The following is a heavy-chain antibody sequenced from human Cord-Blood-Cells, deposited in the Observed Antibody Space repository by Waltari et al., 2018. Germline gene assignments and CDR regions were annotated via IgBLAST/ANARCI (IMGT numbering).Heavy chain of an antibody. CDR1: GYTFTSYD. CDR3: ARGTVTTRGGLDAFDI. J-gene: IGHJ3*02. V-gene: IGHV1-8*03. Sequence: QVQLVQSGAEVKKPGASVKVSCKASGYTFTSYDINWVRPATGQGLEWMGWMNPNSGNTGYAQKFQGRVTITRNTSISTAYMELSSLRSEDTAVYYCARGTVTTRGGLDAFDIWGQGTMVTVSS. D-gene: IGHD4-4*01. CDR2: MNPNSGNT.